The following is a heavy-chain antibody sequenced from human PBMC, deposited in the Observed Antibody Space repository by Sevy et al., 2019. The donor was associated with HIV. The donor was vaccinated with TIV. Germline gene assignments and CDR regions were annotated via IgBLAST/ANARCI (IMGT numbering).Heavy chain of an antibody. V-gene: IGHV3-23*01. Sequence: GGSLRLSCAASGFTFSSYAMSWVRQAPGKGLEWVSAISGSGGSTYYADSVKGRFTISRDNSKDTLYLQMNSLRAEDTAVYYCACGIAAAGTVWFDPWGQGTLVTVSS. CDR1: GFTFSSYA. CDR2: ISGSGGST. CDR3: ACGIAAAGTVWFDP. J-gene: IGHJ5*02. D-gene: IGHD6-13*01.